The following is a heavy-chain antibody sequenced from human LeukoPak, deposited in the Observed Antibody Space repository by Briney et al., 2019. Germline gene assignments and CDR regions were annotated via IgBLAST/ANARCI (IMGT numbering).Heavy chain of an antibody. CDR3: TRRRTTGDFDY. CDR1: GLSVYSNSAV. Sequence: SQTLSLTCALSGLSVYSNSAVWNWIRQSPSRGLEWLGRTYYRSKWYNDYAESVKSRITINPDTSRNQFSLQLNSVTPEDTSMYYCTRRRTTGDFDYWGQGTLVTVSS. D-gene: IGHD1-1*01. CDR2: TYYRSKWYN. V-gene: IGHV6-1*01. J-gene: IGHJ4*02.